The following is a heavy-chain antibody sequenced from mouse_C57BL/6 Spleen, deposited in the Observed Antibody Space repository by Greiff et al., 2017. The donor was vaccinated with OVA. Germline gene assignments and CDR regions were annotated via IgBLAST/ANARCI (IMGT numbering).Heavy chain of an antibody. CDR2: IRLKSDNYAT. CDR1: GFTFSNYW. CDR3: TGRLLGGYFDV. D-gene: IGHD1-1*01. J-gene: IGHJ1*03. Sequence: DVMLVESGGGLVQPGGSMKLSCVASGFTFSNYWMNWVRQSPEKGLEWVAQIRLKSDNYATHYAESVKGRFTISRDDSKNSVYLQMNNLRAEDTGIYYCTGRLLGGYFDVWGTGTTVTVSS. V-gene: IGHV6-3*01.